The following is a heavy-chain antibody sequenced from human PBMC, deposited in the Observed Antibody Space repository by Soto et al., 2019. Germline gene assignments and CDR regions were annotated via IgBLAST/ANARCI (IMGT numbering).Heavy chain of an antibody. CDR1: GFKFSDYH. V-gene: IGHV3-11*05. D-gene: IGHD3-3*01. CDR3: ACVAPTIFGAQFHHNLVDV. Sequence: QVQLVQSGGGLVKPGGSLRLSCAASGFKFSDYHMSWIRQAQGKGLEWISYISSSGSYTTYTDSVKGRFTISRDNARSSLYLQMDSLRGEDTAVYYCACVAPTIFGAQFHHNLVDVWGQVTTVTVAS. J-gene: IGHJ6*02. CDR2: ISSSGSYT.